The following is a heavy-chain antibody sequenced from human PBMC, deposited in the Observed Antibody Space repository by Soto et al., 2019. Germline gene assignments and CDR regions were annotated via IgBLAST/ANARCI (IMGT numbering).Heavy chain of an antibody. Sequence: GAAVKVSCKASGYTFTGYYMHWVRQAPGQGLEWMGWINPNSGGTNYAQKFQGRVTMTRDTSISTAYMELSRLRSDDTAIYYCARLQAIYGVLKNGIRFDPWGQGTLVTVSS. J-gene: IGHJ5*02. CDR3: ARLQAIYGVLKNGIRFDP. CDR2: INPNSGGT. D-gene: IGHD3-3*01. CDR1: GYTFTGYY. V-gene: IGHV1-2*02.